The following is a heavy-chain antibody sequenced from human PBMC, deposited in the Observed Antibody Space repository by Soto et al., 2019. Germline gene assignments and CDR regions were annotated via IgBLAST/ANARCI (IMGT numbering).Heavy chain of an antibody. Sequence: QVPLVQSGAEVKKPGASVKVSCKASGYTFTGYYMHWVRQAPGQGLEWMGWINPNSGGTNYAQQFQGWVTMTRDTSIRTAYMELSRLRSDDTAVYYCARDSGYDSGWFYPWGQGTLVTVSS. D-gene: IGHD5-12*01. CDR2: INPNSGGT. CDR1: GYTFTGYY. J-gene: IGHJ5*02. CDR3: ARDSGYDSGWFYP. V-gene: IGHV1-2*04.